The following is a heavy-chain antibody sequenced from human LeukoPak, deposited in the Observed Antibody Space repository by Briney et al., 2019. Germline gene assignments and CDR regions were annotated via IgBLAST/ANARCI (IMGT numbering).Heavy chain of an antibody. CDR2: IYSGGST. CDR1: GFTVSSNY. J-gene: IGHJ4*02. CDR3: ARDAPHYYDSSGYQDY. V-gene: IGHV3-53*01. D-gene: IGHD3-22*01. Sequence: PGGSLRLSCAASGFTVSSNYMSWVRQAPGKGLEWVSVIYSGGSTYYADSVKGRFTISRDNSKNTLYLQMNSLRAEDTAVYYCARDAPHYYDSSGYQDYWRQGTLVTVSS.